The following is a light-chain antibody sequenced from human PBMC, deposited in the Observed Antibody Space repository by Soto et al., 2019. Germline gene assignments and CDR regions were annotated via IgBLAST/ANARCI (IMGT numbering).Light chain of an antibody. Sequence: EVVLTQSPGTLPLSPGERVTLSCRASQSVSSTYLAWYQQKPGQAPRLVIYGVSSRATGIPDRFSGSGSGTDFTLTISRLEPEDFAVYYCQQYGSSPWTFGQGTKVEIK. CDR1: QSVSSTY. CDR2: GVS. CDR3: QQYGSSPWT. J-gene: IGKJ1*01. V-gene: IGKV3-20*01.